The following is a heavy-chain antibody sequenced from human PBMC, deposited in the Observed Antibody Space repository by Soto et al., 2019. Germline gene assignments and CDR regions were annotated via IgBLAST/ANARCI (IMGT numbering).Heavy chain of an antibody. Sequence: QVQLVESGGGVVQPGRSLRLSCVASGFTFSNNGIHWVRQAPGKGLEWVAVISSDGSKKYYADSVKGRFTISRDNSKNPLYLQMNCLRAEYTAVYYCDMDLYGGSSRFDFCGQGTLVTVSS. CDR3: DMDLYGGSSRFDF. CDR1: GFTFSNNG. D-gene: IGHD2-15*01. J-gene: IGHJ4*02. CDR2: ISSDGSKK. V-gene: IGHV3-30*03.